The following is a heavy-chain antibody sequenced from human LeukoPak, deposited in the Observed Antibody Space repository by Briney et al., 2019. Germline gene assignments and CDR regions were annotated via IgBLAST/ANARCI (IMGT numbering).Heavy chain of an antibody. D-gene: IGHD3-22*01. V-gene: IGHV1-46*01. Sequence: ASVKVSCKASGYTFTSYYMHWVRQAPGQGLEWMGIINPSGGSTSYAQKFQGRVTMTRDTSTSTVYMELSSLRSEDTAVYYCARDRRYYYDDYAFDIWGQGTMVTVPS. J-gene: IGHJ3*02. CDR3: ARDRRYYYDDYAFDI. CDR1: GYTFTSYY. CDR2: INPSGGST.